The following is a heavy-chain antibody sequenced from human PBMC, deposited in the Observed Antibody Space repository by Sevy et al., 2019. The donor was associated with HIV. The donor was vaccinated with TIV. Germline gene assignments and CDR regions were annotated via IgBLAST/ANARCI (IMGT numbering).Heavy chain of an antibody. Sequence: SETLSLTCAVSGGSIRSVYWWHLVRQPPGKGLEWVGVIYHRGYTNYNPSLKSRVTISVDNFKNQFSLNLYSLTAADTAVYYCARGGVTPRGLEPWGQGSLVTVSS. J-gene: IGHJ5*02. CDR2: IYHRGYT. D-gene: IGHD3-16*01. V-gene: IGHV4-4*02. CDR1: GGSIRSVYW. CDR3: ARGGVTPRGLEP.